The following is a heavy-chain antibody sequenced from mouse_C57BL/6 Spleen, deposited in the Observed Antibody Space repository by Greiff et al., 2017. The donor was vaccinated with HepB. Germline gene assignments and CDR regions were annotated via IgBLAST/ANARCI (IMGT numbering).Heavy chain of an antibody. D-gene: IGHD1-1*01. CDR2: IYPGSGNT. J-gene: IGHJ3*01. V-gene: IGHV1-76*01. Sequence: QVQLQQSGAELVRPGASVKLSCKASGYTFTDYYINWVKQRPGQGLEWIARIYPGSGNTYYNEKFKGKATLTAEKSSSTAYMQLSSLTSEDSAVYFCAREGYYGSSYEAWFAYWGQGTLVTVSA. CDR3: AREGYYGSSYEAWFAY. CDR1: GYTFTDYY.